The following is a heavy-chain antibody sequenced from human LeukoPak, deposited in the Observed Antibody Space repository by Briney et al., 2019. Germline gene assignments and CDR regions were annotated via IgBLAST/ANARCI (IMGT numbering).Heavy chain of an antibody. CDR2: IYYSGST. D-gene: IGHD6-19*01. Sequence: PSETLSLTCTVSGGSISSYYWSWIRQPPGKGLEWIGYIYYSGSTNYNPSLKSRVTISVDTSKNQFSLKLSSVTAADTAVYYCARALIGTSGWYTNWFDPWGQGTLVTVSS. J-gene: IGHJ5*02. CDR1: GGSISSYY. V-gene: IGHV4-59*01. CDR3: ARALIGTSGWYTNWFDP.